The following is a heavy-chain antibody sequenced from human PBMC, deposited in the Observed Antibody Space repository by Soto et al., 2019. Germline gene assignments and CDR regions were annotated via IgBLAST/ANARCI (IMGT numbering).Heavy chain of an antibody. V-gene: IGHV4-31*03. J-gene: IGHJ4*02. CDR2: IYYSGSI. CDR1: GGSVTSGGYY. CDR3: AGSRSNILLSY. D-gene: IGHD3-10*01. Sequence: SSETLSLTCTVSGGSVTSGGYYWSWIRQHPGKGLEWIGYIYYSGSIYYNPSLKSRLTFSVDASKNQFGLNLSSVTAADTAVYYCAGSRSNILLSYWGQGTLVTVSS.